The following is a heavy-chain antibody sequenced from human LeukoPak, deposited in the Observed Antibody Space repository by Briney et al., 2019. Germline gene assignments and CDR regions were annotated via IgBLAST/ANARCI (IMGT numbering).Heavy chain of an antibody. V-gene: IGHV4-39*01. CDR1: GDSISSGFYY. Sequence: PSETLSLTCTVSGDSISSGFYYWGWIRQPPGKGLEWIGSIYYSGSTYYNPSLKSRVSISVDTSKNQFSLKLSSVTAADTAVYYCAGHPKSCARGVFITGKACWFDPWGQGTLVTVSS. CDR2: IYYSGST. CDR3: AGHPKSCARGVFITGKACWFDP. D-gene: IGHD3-10*01. J-gene: IGHJ5*02.